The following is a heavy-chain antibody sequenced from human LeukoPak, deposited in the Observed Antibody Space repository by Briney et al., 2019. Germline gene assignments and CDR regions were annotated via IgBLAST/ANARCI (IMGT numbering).Heavy chain of an antibody. CDR2: ISYDGSNK. D-gene: IGHD1-26*01. V-gene: IGHV3-30-3*01. J-gene: IGHJ4*02. Sequence: GRSLRLSCAASGFTFSSYAMHRVRQAPGKGLEWVAVISYDGSNKYYADSVKGRFTISRDNSKNTLYLQMNSLRAEDTAVYYCAREPPRGSYYFDYWGQGTLVTVSS. CDR1: GFTFSSYA. CDR3: AREPPRGSYYFDY.